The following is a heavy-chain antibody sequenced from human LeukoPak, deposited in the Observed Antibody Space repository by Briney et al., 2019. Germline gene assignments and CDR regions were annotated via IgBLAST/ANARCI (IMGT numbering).Heavy chain of an antibody. CDR1: GFTFSSNY. CDR3: AAHSSSKTRFDY. D-gene: IGHD6-6*01. V-gene: IGHV3-66*01. J-gene: IGHJ4*02. CDR2: LYSGGTT. Sequence: PGGSLRLSCAASGFTFSSNYMSWVRQAPGKGLEGVSILYSGGTTYYPDSVKGRFTISRDNSKNTLYLQMNSLRAEDTAVYYCAAHSSSKTRFDYWGQGTLVTVSS.